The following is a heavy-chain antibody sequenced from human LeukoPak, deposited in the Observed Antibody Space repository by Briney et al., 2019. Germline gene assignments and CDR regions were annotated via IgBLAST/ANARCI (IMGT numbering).Heavy chain of an antibody. J-gene: IGHJ4*02. CDR2: IYNSGST. CDR1: GYSISSSHW. CDR3: ARKGSGTYAFDY. V-gene: IGHV4-28*01. D-gene: IGHD1-26*01. Sequence: SETLSLTCAVSGYSISSSHWWGWIRQPPGKGLEWIGYIYNSGSTYYNPSLKSRVIMSVDTSKNQFALKLSSVTAVDTAVYYCARKGSGTYAFDYWGQGTLVTVSS.